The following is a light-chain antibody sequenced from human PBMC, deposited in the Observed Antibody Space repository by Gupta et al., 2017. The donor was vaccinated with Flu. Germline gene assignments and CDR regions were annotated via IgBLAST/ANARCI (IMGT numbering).Light chain of an antibody. CDR1: NIGSET. Sequence: SFILTQPASVSVAPGQTASIACGGNNIGSETVHWYQQKPGQAPVLVLYDDDFRPSGIPERFSGSNSGTTATLTIRRVEAGDEADYYCQVWATASDHWLFGAGTTLTVL. CDR2: DDD. V-gene: IGLV3-21*02. J-gene: IGLJ3*02. CDR3: QVWATASDHWL.